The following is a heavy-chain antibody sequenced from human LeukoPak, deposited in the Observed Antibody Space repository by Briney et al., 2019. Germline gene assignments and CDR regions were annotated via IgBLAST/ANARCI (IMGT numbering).Heavy chain of an antibody. CDR3: ARDVAFDI. CDR2: IYPGDSDT. V-gene: IGHV5-51*01. Sequence: PGESLKISCQGSGYRFSSYWIAWVRQMPGKGLEWMGIIYPGDSDTRYSPSFQGQVTISADKSVSTAYLQWSSLKASDTAMYYCARDVAFDIWGQGTMVTVSS. J-gene: IGHJ3*02. CDR1: GYRFSSYW.